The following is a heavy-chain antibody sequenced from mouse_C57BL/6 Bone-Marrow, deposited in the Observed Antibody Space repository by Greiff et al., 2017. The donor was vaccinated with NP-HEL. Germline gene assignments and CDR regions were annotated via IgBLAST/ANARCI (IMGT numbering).Heavy chain of an antibody. CDR3: ANLYGYDRAWFAY. CDR1: DSEVFPIAY. Sequence: QVQLQQSGSELRSPGSSVKLSCKDFDSEVFPIAYMSWVRQKPGHGFEWIGGILPSIGRTLYGEKFEDKATLDADTLSNTAYLELNSLTSEDSAIYYCANLYGYDRAWFAYWGQGTLVTVSA. CDR2: ILPSIGRT. V-gene: IGHV15-2*01. D-gene: IGHD2-2*01. J-gene: IGHJ3*01.